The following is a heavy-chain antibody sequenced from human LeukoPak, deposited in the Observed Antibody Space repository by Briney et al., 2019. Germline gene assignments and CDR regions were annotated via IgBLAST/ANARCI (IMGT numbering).Heavy chain of an antibody. V-gene: IGHV3-7*04. CDR2: IKRDGSEK. D-gene: IGHD3-22*01. CDR3: ARGDDSSGYYLDY. Sequence: GGSLRLSCAASGFTFSSYWMSWVRQAPGKGLEWVANIKRDGSEKYYVDSVKGRFTISRDNAKNSLYLQMNSLRAEDTAVYYCARGDDSSGYYLDYWGQGTLVTVSS. J-gene: IGHJ4*02. CDR1: GFTFSSYW.